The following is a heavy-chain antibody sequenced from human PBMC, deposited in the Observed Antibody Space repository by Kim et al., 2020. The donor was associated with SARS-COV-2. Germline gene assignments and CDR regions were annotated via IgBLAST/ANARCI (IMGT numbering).Heavy chain of an antibody. V-gene: IGHV1-46*01. D-gene: IGHD6-13*01. CDR2: INPSGGST. Sequence: ASVKVSCKASGYTFTSYYMHWVRQAPGQGLEWMGIINPSGGSTSYAQKFQGRVTMTRDTSTSTVYMELSSLRSEDTAVYYCARERFKGLAAAGQGWFDPWGQGTLVTVSS. CDR3: ARERFKGLAAAGQGWFDP. CDR1: GYTFTSYY. J-gene: IGHJ5*02.